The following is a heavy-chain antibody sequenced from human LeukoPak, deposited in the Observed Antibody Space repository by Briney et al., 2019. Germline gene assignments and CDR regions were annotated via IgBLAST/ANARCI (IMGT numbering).Heavy chain of an antibody. V-gene: IGHV4-39*07. CDR3: AREDRPEYCSGGSCYSVFDY. Sequence: PSETLSLTCTVSGGSISSSSYYWGWIRQPPGKGLEWIGSIYYSGSTYYNPSLKSRVTISVDTSKNQFSLKLSSVTAADTAVYYCAREDRPEYCSGGSCYSVFDYWGQGTLVTVSS. J-gene: IGHJ4*02. D-gene: IGHD2-15*01. CDR2: IYYSGST. CDR1: GGSISSSSYY.